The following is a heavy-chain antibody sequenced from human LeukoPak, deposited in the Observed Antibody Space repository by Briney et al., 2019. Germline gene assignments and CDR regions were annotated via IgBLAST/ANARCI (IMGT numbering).Heavy chain of an antibody. CDR1: GLTFSSYA. Sequence: PGGPLRLSCAASGLTFSSYAMMWLRQAPGKGLEWVSAIIGNGGWALYADSVKGRFTISRDNTKNTLYLQMSSLRAEDTAVYYCAKDPASGSSYYFYGMDVWGQGTAVTVSS. J-gene: IGHJ6*02. CDR3: AKDPASGSSYYFYGMDV. V-gene: IGHV3-23*01. D-gene: IGHD1-26*01. CDR2: IIGNGGWA.